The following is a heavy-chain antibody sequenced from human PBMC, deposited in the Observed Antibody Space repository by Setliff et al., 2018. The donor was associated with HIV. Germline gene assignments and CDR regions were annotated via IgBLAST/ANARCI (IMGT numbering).Heavy chain of an antibody. CDR1: GFTFSRLA. J-gene: IGHJ4*02. V-gene: IGHV3-48*01. CDR2: IRAGSSLI. D-gene: IGHD1-7*01. Sequence: GGSLRLSCAASGFTFSRLAMTWVRQAPGKGLEWVAYIRAGSSLIYYVESVKGRFTISRDNAKNSLYLQMNTLRTEDTAVYYCARVSNNWNYGPIDYWGQGTLVTVSS. CDR3: ARVSNNWNYGPIDY.